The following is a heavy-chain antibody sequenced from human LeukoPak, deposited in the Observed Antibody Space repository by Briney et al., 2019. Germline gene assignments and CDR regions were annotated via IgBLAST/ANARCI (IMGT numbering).Heavy chain of an antibody. D-gene: IGHD7-27*01. CDR2: IYHSGST. V-gene: IGHV4-38-2*02. CDR3: ASIVFKEPDWGFDY. CDR1: GYSISSGYY. Sequence: SETLSLTCTVSGYSISSGYYWGWIRQPPGKGLEWIGSIYHSGSTYYNPSLKSRVTISVDTSKNQFSLKLSSVTAADTAVYYCASIVFKEPDWGFDYWGQGTLVTVSS. J-gene: IGHJ4*02.